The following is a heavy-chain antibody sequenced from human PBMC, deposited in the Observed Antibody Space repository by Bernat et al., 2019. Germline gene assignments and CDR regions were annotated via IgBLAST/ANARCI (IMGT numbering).Heavy chain of an antibody. CDR3: AKDLGRDY. J-gene: IGHJ4*02. CDR1: GFTFSNYG. Sequence: QVQLVESGGGVVQPGRSLRLSCAASGFTFSNYGMHWVRQAPGEGLEWVATISYDGSKKYYVDSAKGRFTISRDNTKKTLYLQMNSLRTEDTAVYYCAKDLGRDYWGQGTLVTVS. V-gene: IGHV3-30*18. CDR2: ISYDGSKK.